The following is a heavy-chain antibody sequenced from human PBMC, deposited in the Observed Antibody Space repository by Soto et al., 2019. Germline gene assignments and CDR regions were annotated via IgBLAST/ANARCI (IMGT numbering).Heavy chain of an antibody. J-gene: IGHJ5*02. CDR3: ARDPRYCSGGSCYHWFDP. V-gene: IGHV3-11*01. D-gene: IGHD2-15*01. Sequence: GGSLRLSCAAPGFTFSIYYMSWILQAQGKGLEWVSYISSSGSTIYYADSVKGRFTISRDNAKNSLYLQMNSLRAEDTAVYYCARDPRYCSGGSCYHWFDPWGQGTLVTVSS. CDR1: GFTFSIYY. CDR2: ISSSGSTI.